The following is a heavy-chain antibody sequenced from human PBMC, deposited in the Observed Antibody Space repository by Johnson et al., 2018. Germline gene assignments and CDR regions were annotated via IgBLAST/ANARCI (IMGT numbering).Heavy chain of an antibody. CDR1: GFTFSTYG. V-gene: IGHV3-30*03. CDR2: ISYDGCNK. Sequence: QVQLVQSGGGVVQPGRSLRLSCAASGFTFSTYGMDWVRQAPGKGLEWVAFISYDGCNKNYEDSVKGRFTISRDNSKNTLYLQMNSLRAEDTAVYYCARASDYGGNSEDYMDVWGKGTTVTVSS. CDR3: ARASDYGGNSEDYMDV. D-gene: IGHD4-23*01. J-gene: IGHJ6*03.